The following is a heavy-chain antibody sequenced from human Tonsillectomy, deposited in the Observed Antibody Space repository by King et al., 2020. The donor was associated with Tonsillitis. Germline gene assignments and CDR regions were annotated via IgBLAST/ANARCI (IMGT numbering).Heavy chain of an antibody. J-gene: IGHJ4*02. CDR2: IYTSGTT. Sequence: VQLKESGPGLVKPSQTLSLTCSVSGGSISSDNDYWNWIRQPAGKGLEWIGRIYTSGTTNYNPSLKSRVTMSVDTSKNQFSLKLSSVTAADTAVYYCARGTGRWLPHFNYWGQGTLVTVSS. V-gene: IGHV4-61*02. D-gene: IGHD4-23*01. CDR1: GGSISSDNDY. CDR3: ARGTGRWLPHFNY.